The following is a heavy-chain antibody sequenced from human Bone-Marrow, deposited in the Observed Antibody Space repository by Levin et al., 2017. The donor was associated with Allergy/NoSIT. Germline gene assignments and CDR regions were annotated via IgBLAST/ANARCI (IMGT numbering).Heavy chain of an antibody. D-gene: IGHD1-26*01. CDR1: CGSISNYY. V-gene: IGHV4-59*01. Sequence: GSLRLSCTVSCGSISNYYWSWIRQPPGKGLEWIGCMYYSGNTKYNPSLKSRVTISLDTPKNQLSLKLSSVTGADTAVDYGARDRDRLGGTNYDYGMDVWGQGTTVTVSS. J-gene: IGHJ6*02. CDR3: ARDRDRLGGTNYDYGMDV. CDR2: MYYSGNT.